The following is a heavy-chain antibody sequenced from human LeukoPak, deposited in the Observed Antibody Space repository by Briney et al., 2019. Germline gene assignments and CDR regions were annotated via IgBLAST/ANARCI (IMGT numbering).Heavy chain of an antibody. Sequence: ASVKVSCKASGYTFTSYGISWVRQAPGQGLEWMGWISAYNGNTNYAQKLQGRVTMTTDTSMSTAYMELSSLRSEDTAVYYCARGREYDFWSGYSGYNWFDPWGQGTLVTVSS. CDR3: ARGREYDFWSGYSGYNWFDP. CDR2: ISAYNGNT. CDR1: GYTFTSYG. J-gene: IGHJ5*02. V-gene: IGHV1-18*01. D-gene: IGHD3-3*01.